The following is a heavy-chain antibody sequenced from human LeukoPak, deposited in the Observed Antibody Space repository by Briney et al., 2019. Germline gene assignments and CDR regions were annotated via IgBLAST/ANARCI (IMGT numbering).Heavy chain of an antibody. D-gene: IGHD5-12*01. CDR2: IIPIFGTA. Sequence: GASVKVSCNASGGTFSSYAISWVRQAPGQGLEWMGGIIPIFGTANYAQKFQGRVTITADESTSTAYMELSSLRSEDTAVYYCAAQGRGYGGYDADYWGQGTLVTVSS. V-gene: IGHV1-69*13. CDR3: AAQGRGYGGYDADY. CDR1: GGTFSSYA. J-gene: IGHJ4*02.